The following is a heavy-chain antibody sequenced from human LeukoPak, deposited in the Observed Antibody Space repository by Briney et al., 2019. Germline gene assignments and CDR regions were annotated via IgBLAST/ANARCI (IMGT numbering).Heavy chain of an antibody. CDR2: IYSGGST. J-gene: IGHJ4*02. CDR1: GFTVSSNY. Sequence: PGGSLRLSCAASGFTVSSNYMSWVRQAPGKGLEWVSVIYSGGSTYYADSVKGRFTISRDNSKNTLYLQMNSLRAVDTAVYYCASTYYYDSSGYYWGQGTLVTVSS. D-gene: IGHD3-22*01. V-gene: IGHV3-66*01. CDR3: ASTYYYDSSGYY.